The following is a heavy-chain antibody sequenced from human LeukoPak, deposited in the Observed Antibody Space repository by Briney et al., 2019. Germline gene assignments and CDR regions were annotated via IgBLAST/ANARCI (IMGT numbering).Heavy chain of an antibody. CDR2: SDPEDGET. CDR1: GSTLSDLS. CDR3: VTDRARLFWYFDL. J-gene: IGHJ2*01. V-gene: IGHV1-24*01. D-gene: IGHD2-21*02. Sequence: ASVKVSCKVSGSTLSDLSIHWVRQAPGKGLEYVGGSDPEDGETFHAQNFQGRVTMNEDTSIDTAYMELSSLRSEDTAVYYCVTDRARLFWYFDLWGRGTLVTVSS.